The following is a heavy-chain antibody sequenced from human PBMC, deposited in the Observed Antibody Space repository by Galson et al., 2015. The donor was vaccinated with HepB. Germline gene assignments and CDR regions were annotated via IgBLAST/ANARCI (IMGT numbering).Heavy chain of an antibody. D-gene: IGHD1-7*01. Sequence: SLRLSCAASGFTFNKYNMNWVRQAPGKGLEWVSTISPSSSYIDYPDSLRGRFTMSRDNTKNSAYLQMNNLRPEDTAVYYCASNPGTTFFHYWGQGTLVTVSS. CDR3: ASNPGTTFFHY. V-gene: IGHV3-21*01. CDR1: GFTFNKYN. CDR2: ISPSSSYI. J-gene: IGHJ4*02.